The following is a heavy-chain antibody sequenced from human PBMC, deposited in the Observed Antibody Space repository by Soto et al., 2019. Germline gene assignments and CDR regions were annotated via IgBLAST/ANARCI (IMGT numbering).Heavy chain of an antibody. J-gene: IGHJ6*02. D-gene: IGHD2-15*01. Sequence: GESLKISCKGSGYSFTSYWIGWARQMPGKGLEWMGIIYPGDSDTRYSPSFQGQVTISADKSISTAYLQWSSLKASDTAMYYCARAYCSGGSCYYYGMDVWGQGTTVTVSS. V-gene: IGHV5-51*01. CDR3: ARAYCSGGSCYYYGMDV. CDR2: IYPGDSDT. CDR1: GYSFTSYW.